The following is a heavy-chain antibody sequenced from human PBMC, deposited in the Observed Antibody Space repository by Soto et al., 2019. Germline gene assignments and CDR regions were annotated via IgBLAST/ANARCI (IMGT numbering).Heavy chain of an antibody. CDR2: VTPMFGTA. CDR1: GGTFSNSV. CDR3: ARGTPGFYYYGLDV. Sequence: QVQLVQSGADVKKPGSSVRVSCKASGGTFSNSVINWVRQAPGQGLEWMGEVTPMFGTANYAQRFQGRVTITADESTTTSYMELSSLRSEDTAVYYCARGTPGFYYYGLDVWGQGTTVTVSS. V-gene: IGHV1-69*12. D-gene: IGHD1-7*01. J-gene: IGHJ6*01.